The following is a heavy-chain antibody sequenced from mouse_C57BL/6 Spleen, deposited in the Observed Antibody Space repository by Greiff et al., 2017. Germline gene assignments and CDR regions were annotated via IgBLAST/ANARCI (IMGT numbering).Heavy chain of an antibody. J-gene: IGHJ4*01. CDR3: ARVYYGYYAMDY. CDR2: ISSGSSTI. Sequence: EVMLVESGGGLVKPGGSLKLSCAASGFTFSDYGMHWVRQAPEKGLEWVAYISSGSSTIYYADTVKGRFTISRDNAKNSLFLQRTSLRSEDTAMYYCARVYYGYYAMDYWGQGTSVTVSS. D-gene: IGHD1-1*01. V-gene: IGHV5-17*01. CDR1: GFTFSDYG.